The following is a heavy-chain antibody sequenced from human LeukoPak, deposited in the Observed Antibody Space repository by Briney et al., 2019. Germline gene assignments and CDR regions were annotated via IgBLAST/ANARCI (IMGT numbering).Heavy chain of an antibody. CDR3: ARGARIVVVPAAMLGFDY. Sequence: SETLSLTCAVYGVSFSGYYWSWIRQPPGKGLEWIGEINHSVSTNYNPSLKSRVTISVDTSKNQFSLKLSSVTAADTAVYYCARGARIVVVPAAMLGFDYWGQGTLVTVSS. D-gene: IGHD2-2*01. V-gene: IGHV4-34*01. CDR2: INHSVST. J-gene: IGHJ4*02. CDR1: GVSFSGYY.